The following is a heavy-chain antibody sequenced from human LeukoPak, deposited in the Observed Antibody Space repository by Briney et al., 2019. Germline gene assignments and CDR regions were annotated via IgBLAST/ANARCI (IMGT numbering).Heavy chain of an antibody. V-gene: IGHV1-18*01. CDR3: AREPIAAANLFDY. CDR2: ISAHNGDT. Sequence: ASMKVSCKASGYTFISYGISWVRQAPGQGLEWMGWISAHNGDTNYAQKFQGRATMTTDTSTSTAYMELRSLRSDDTAVYYCAREPIAAANLFDYWGQGTLVTVSS. CDR1: GYTFISYG. D-gene: IGHD6-13*01. J-gene: IGHJ4*02.